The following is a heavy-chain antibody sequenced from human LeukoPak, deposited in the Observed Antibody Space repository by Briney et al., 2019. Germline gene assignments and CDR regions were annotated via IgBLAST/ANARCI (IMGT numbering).Heavy chain of an antibody. J-gene: IGHJ3*02. CDR1: GGSISSGSYY. CDR3: ANTPLTGEHAFDI. CDR2: IYTSGST. Sequence: PSETLSITCTVSGGSISSGSYYWNWIRQPAGKALEWIGRIYTSGSTNYNPSLKSRVTISVDTSKNQFSLKMGSVTAADTAMYYCANTPLTGEHAFDIWGQGTMVTVSS. D-gene: IGHD7-27*01. V-gene: IGHV4-61*02.